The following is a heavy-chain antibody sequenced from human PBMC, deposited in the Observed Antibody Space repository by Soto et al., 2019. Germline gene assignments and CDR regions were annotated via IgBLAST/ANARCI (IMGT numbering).Heavy chain of an antibody. CDR2: ISSSISYI. Sequence: GGSLRLSCAASGFTFSSYSMNWVRQAPGKGLEWVSSISSSISYIYYADSVKGRFTISRDNAKNSLYLQMNSLRAEDTAVYYCARDRGWSLFDYWGQGTLVTVSS. CDR1: GFTFSSYS. V-gene: IGHV3-21*01. CDR3: ARDRGWSLFDY. J-gene: IGHJ4*02. D-gene: IGHD6-19*01.